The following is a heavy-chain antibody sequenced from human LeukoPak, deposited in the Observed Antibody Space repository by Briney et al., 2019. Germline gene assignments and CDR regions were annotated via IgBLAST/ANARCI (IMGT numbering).Heavy chain of an antibody. CDR3: ATGRYRSGSICSSSFDY. CDR1: GYSFINYW. D-gene: IGHD2-15*01. V-gene: IGHV5-51*01. J-gene: IGHJ4*02. CDR2: IYPGDSRT. Sequence: GESLKISCKGSGYSFINYWIGWVRQMPGKGLEWMGIIYPGDSRTTYSPSFQGQVTISVDKSITTAYLQWNSLKASDTAMYYCATGRYRSGSICSSSFDYWGQGTLITVSS.